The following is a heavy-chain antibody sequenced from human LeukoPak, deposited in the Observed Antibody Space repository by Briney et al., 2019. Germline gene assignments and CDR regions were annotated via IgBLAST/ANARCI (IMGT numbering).Heavy chain of an antibody. D-gene: IGHD1-26*01. CDR2: ISYDGSNK. J-gene: IGHJ4*02. Sequence: PGGSLRLSCAASGFTFSSYAMHWVRQAPGKGLEWLAAISYDGSNKYYADSVKGRFTISRDNSKNTLNLQMNSLRAEDTAVYYCARVVYTGSLDYWGQGTLVTVSS. CDR3: ARVVYTGSLDY. V-gene: IGHV3-30*01. CDR1: GFTFSSYA.